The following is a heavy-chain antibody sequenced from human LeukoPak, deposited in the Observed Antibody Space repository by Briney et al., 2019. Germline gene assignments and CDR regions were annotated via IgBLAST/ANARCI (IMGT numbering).Heavy chain of an antibody. D-gene: IGHD2-21*02. V-gene: IGHV4-4*08. CDR1: GGSISSYY. Sequence: SETLSLTCTVSGGSISSYYWSWIPQPPGKGLEWIGYIYTSGSTNYNPSLKSRVTMSVDTSKNHFSLKLSSVPAADAAEYYYARLPGGDSSSVVAFDIWGEGTMVTVSS. CDR2: IYTSGST. J-gene: IGHJ3*02. CDR3: ARLPGGDSSSVVAFDI.